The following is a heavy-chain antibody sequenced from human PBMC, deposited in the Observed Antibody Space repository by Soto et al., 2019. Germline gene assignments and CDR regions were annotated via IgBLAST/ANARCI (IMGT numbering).Heavy chain of an antibody. V-gene: IGHV3-33*01. Sequence: QVQLVESGGGVVQPGRSLRLSCAVSGFSFSSFGMHWVRQAPGKGLEWVAVVWYDGSNKYYADSVKGRFTISRDNFKNTLYLQMNSLRAEDTAVYYCGIDQGDDQQWPPPISYYMDVWGKGTTVTVSS. CDR2: VWYDGSNK. J-gene: IGHJ6*03. CDR3: GIDQGDDQQWPPPISYYMDV. D-gene: IGHD6-19*01. CDR1: GFSFSSFG.